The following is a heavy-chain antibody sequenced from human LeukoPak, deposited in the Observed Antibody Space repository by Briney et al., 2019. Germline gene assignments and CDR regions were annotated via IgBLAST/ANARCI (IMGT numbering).Heavy chain of an antibody. CDR2: TYDRSNWYS. J-gene: IGHJ5*01. V-gene: IGHV6-1*01. Sequence: SQTLSLTSVISGDSLSSNSAAWNWLMQSPSRGLEWLGRTYDRSNWYSDYGVSVKSRGTLTSDTSQNKFALQLHTVTPDDTAVYYCARGSLRYWFDSWGQGTLVTVSS. CDR1: GDSLSSNSAA. CDR3: ARGSLRYWFDS. D-gene: IGHD6-19*01.